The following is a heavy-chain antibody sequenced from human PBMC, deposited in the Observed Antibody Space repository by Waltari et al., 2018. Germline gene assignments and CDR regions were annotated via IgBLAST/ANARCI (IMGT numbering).Heavy chain of an antibody. CDR3: ARYYYDSSGYYLSDAFDI. V-gene: IGHV4-38-2*01. D-gene: IGHD3-22*01. Sequence: QVQLQESGPGLVKPSETLSLTCAVSGYSISSGYYWGWIRQPPGKGLEWIGSIYHSGSTSYNPSLKSRVTISVDTSKNQFSLKLSSVTAADTAVYYCARYYYDSSGYYLSDAFDIWGQGTMVTVSS. CDR1: GYSISSGYY. CDR2: IYHSGST. J-gene: IGHJ3*02.